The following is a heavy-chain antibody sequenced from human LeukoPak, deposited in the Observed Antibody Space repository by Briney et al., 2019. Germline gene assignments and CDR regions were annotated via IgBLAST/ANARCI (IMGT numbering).Heavy chain of an antibody. CDR1: GFTFITYG. J-gene: IGHJ4*02. D-gene: IGHD3-22*01. Sequence: GSLRLSCAASGFTFITYGMHWVRQAPGKGLEGVALILYDGSYKYYADSVKGRFTISRDNSKNTLYLQMNSLRAEDTAVYYCAREYYDSSDYPRQHYFDYWGQGTLVTVSS. V-gene: IGHV3-33*01. CDR3: AREYYDSSDYPRQHYFDY. CDR2: ILYDGSYK.